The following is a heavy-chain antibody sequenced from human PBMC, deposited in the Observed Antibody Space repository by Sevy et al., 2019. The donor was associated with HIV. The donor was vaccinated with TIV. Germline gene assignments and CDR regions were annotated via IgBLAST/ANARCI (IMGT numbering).Heavy chain of an antibody. Sequence: SETLSLTCTVSGGSISSGSYYWSWIRQPAGKGLEWIGRIYTSGSTNYNPSLKSRVTLSEDTSKNQFSLKRSSVTAADTAVYYCAREGSTWAGWFDPWGQGTLVTVSS. CDR2: IYTSGST. CDR1: GGSISSGSYY. J-gene: IGHJ5*02. CDR3: AREGSTWAGWFDP. D-gene: IGHD2-2*01. V-gene: IGHV4-61*02.